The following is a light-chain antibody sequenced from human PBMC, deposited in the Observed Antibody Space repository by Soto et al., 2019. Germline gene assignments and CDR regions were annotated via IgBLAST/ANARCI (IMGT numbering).Light chain of an antibody. Sequence: QSALTQPASASGSAGQSITISCSGTMRDVGAYNFVSWYQQHPGKAPKLIIYEVRNRPSGMSARFSGSRSGNTASLTISGLQSEDEGDYYCSAYTARSTLVFGGGTKLTVL. CDR3: SAYTARSTLV. CDR1: MRDVGAYNF. J-gene: IGLJ3*02. CDR2: EVR. V-gene: IGLV2-14*01.